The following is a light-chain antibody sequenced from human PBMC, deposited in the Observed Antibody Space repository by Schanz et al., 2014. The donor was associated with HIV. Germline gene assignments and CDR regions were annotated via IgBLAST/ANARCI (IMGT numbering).Light chain of an antibody. V-gene: IGKV3-11*01. CDR2: DAS. Sequence: EVVLTQSPGTLSLSPGERATLSCRASQNISSNLAWYQQKPGQAPRPLIYDASNRATGIPARFSGSGSGTDFTLTISSLEPEDFAVYYCQQRSNWPPMYTFGQGTKLEI. CDR3: QQRSNWPPMYT. J-gene: IGKJ2*01. CDR1: QNISSN.